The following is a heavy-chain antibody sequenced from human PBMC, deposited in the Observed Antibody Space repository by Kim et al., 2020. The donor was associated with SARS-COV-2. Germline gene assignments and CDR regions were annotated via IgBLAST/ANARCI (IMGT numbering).Heavy chain of an antibody. CDR2: IIPIFGTA. D-gene: IGHD3-22*01. CDR1: GGTFSSYA. Sequence: SVKVSCKASGGTFSSYAISWVRQAPGQGLEWMGGIIPIFGTANYAQKFQGRVTITADESTSTAYMELSSLRSEVTAVYYCAGGEYYYDSSGYYFYYYYGMDVWGQGTTVTVSS. J-gene: IGHJ6*02. V-gene: IGHV1-69*13. CDR3: AGGEYYYDSSGYYFYYYYGMDV.